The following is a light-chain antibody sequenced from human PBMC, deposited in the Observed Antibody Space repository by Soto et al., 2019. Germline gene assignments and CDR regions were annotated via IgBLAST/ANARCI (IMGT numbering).Light chain of an antibody. V-gene: IGKV3-11*01. CDR1: QSVSHY. J-gene: IGKJ2*02. CDR2: DVS. CDR3: QQRSEWPLCT. Sequence: EIILTQSPATLSLSPGDRATLSCRASQSVSHYLAWYQQKPGQAPRLLIYDVSNRATGIPARFSGSGSGTAFTLTISSLKPEDFAVYFCQQRSEWPLCTFGQGTKLEIK.